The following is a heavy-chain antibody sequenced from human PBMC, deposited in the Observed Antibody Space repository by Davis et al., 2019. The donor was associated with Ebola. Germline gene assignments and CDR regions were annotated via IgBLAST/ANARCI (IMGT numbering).Heavy chain of an antibody. CDR2: IYPGNSDT. Sequence: GESLKISCKGSGYSFTSYGIGWVRQMPGKGLEWMGIIYPGNSDTRYSPSFQGQVTISADKSISTTYLQWSSLKASDTAMYYCARLVVVAATHWFDPWGQGTLVTVSS. CDR1: GYSFTSYG. J-gene: IGHJ5*02. D-gene: IGHD2-15*01. CDR3: ARLVVVAATHWFDP. V-gene: IGHV5-51*01.